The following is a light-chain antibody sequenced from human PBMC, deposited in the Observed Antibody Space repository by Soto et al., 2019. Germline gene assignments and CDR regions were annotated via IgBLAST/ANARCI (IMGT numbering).Light chain of an antibody. J-gene: IGLJ7*01. CDR3: AAWDDSLSGAV. CDR2: RNN. CDR1: SSNIGSNY. V-gene: IGLV1-47*01. Sequence: QAVVTQPPSASGTPGQRVTISCSGSSSNIGSNYVYWYQQLPGTAPKLLIYRNNQRPSGVPDRFSGSKSGTSASLAISGPRSEDEADYYCAAWDDSLSGAVFGGGTQLTVL.